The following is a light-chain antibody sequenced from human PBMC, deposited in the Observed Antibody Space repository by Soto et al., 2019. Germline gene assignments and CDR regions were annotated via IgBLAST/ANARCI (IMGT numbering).Light chain of an antibody. J-gene: IGKJ1*01. V-gene: IGKV1-39*01. CDR3: QQSYSTPPWT. CDR2: AAS. CDR1: QSISNH. Sequence: DIQMTQSPSSLSASVEDRVIITCRASQSISNHLNWYQQKPGKAPKLLIFAASSLQSGVPSRFSGSGSGTDFTLTISSLQPEDFATYYCQQSYSTPPWTFGQGTKVDIK.